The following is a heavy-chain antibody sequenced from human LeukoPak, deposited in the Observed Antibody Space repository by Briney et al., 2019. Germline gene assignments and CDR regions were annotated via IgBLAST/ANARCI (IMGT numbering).Heavy chain of an antibody. D-gene: IGHD2-2*01. CDR2: INPNSGGT. J-gene: IGHJ4*02. Sequence: GTSVKVSCKASGYTFTGYYMHWVRQAPGQGLEWMGWINPNSGGTNYAQKFQGRVTMTRDTSISTAYMELSRLRSDDTAVYYCARDKGSHCSSTSCPIDYWGQGTLVTVSS. CDR1: GYTFTGYY. V-gene: IGHV1-2*02. CDR3: ARDKGSHCSSTSCPIDY.